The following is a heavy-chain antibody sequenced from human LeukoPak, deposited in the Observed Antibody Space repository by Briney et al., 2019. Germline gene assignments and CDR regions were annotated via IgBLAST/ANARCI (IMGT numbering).Heavy chain of an antibody. CDR3: GRRKFSSPWSDP. D-gene: IGHD2-2*01. Sequence: GESLKISCKGSGDTFATSWIGWVRQLPGKGLEWMGVIYPGDSRIRYNPSFQGQVTISADRSINTAYLQWNSLKASDTAMYYCGRRKFSSPWSDPWGQGTLVTVSS. J-gene: IGHJ5*02. CDR1: GDTFATSW. CDR2: IYPGDSRI. V-gene: IGHV5-51*01.